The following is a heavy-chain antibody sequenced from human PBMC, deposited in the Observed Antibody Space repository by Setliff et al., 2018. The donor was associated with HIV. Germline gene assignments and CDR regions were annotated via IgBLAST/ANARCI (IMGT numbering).Heavy chain of an antibody. Sequence: ASVKVSCKASGYTFTNYLIHWVRQAPGQGLEWMEIVNPSDGSTSNSQKFQGRVTMTRDTSTSTVYMEVNSLRSEDTAVYFCARTSSALTTRGEYYFDYWGQGTLVTVSS. V-gene: IGHV1-46*01. D-gene: IGHD4-4*01. J-gene: IGHJ4*02. CDR1: GYTFTNYL. CDR3: ARTSSALTTRGEYYFDY. CDR2: VNPSDGST.